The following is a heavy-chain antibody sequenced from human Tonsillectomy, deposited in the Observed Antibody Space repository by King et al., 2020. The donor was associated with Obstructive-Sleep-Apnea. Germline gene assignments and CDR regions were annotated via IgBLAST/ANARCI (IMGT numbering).Heavy chain of an antibody. J-gene: IGHJ4*02. D-gene: IGHD3-16*01. V-gene: IGHV1-46*01. CDR3: ARDGGYDGFDY. Sequence: QLVQSGAEVKKPGASVKVSCKAAGYTFTSYYMHWVRQAPGQGLEGMGLTKPNGGCTSYAQNFEGRVSVTRDTSTSAVYMELSSLKSEDTAVYYCARDGGYDGFDYWGQGTLVTVSS. CDR1: GYTFTSYY. CDR2: TKPNGGCT.